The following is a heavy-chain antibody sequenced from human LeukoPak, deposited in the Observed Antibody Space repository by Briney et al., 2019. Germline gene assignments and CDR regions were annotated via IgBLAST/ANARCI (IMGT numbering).Heavy chain of an antibody. CDR2: IHYSGST. V-gene: IGHV4-59*01. CDR3: ASSLYGGGYYYQYGMEV. Sequence: PSETLSLTCTVSGGSISSYYWSWIRQPPGKGLEWIGYIHYSGSTNYNPSLKSRVTISVDTSKNQFSLKVESVTAADTAVYYCASSLYGGGYYYQYGMEVWGQGTTVTVSS. CDR1: GGSISSYY. J-gene: IGHJ6*02. D-gene: IGHD4/OR15-4a*01.